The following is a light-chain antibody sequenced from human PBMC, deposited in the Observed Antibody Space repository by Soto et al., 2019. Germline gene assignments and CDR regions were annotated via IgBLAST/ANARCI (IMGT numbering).Light chain of an antibody. CDR1: QGVSRK. V-gene: IGKV3-15*01. CDR2: GAS. CDR3: QQYHKWPIT. Sequence: DIVMTQSPATLSAAPGERVTFSCRASQGVSRKLAWYQHKPGQAPRLLISGASTGATGIPARFSGSGSGTEFTLTIISLQSEDCAIYYCQQYHKWPITVGGGTKVDSK. J-gene: IGKJ4*02.